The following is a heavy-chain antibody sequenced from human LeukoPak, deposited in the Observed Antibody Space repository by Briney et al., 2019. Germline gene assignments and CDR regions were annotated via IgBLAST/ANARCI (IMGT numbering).Heavy chain of an antibody. D-gene: IGHD4-17*01. CDR2: INHSGRT. J-gene: IGHJ4*02. CDR1: GGSFSGYF. CDR3: ARGALDYGDYDDYFDY. Sequence: SETLSLTCAVYGGSFSGYFWSWIRQPPGKGLEWIGEINHSGRTKYNPSLKSRVTISVDASNNKVSLKLSSVTAADTAVYYCARGALDYGDYDDYFDYWGQGTLVTVSS. V-gene: IGHV4-34*01.